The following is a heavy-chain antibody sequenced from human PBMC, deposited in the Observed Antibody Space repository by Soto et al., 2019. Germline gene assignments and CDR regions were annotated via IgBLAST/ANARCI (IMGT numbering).Heavy chain of an antibody. CDR3: VEEVGPCCDWSYYFDY. J-gene: IGHJ4*02. Sequence: GGSLRLSCSASGFTFTDYTIHWVRQAPGRGLEFVSAISNNSSDTYFADSVRGRFSISRDNSKNALFLQMSSLTIEDTAVYYCVEEVGPCCDWSYYFDYWGQGTVVTVSS. CDR1: GFTFTDYT. CDR2: ISNNSSDT. D-gene: IGHD3-9*01. V-gene: IGHV3-64D*06.